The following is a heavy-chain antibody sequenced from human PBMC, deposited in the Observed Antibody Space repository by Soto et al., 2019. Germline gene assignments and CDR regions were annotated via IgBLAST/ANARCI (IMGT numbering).Heavy chain of an antibody. Sequence: HPGGSLRLSCAASGFTFSSYAMSWVRQAPGKGLEWVSAISGSGGSTYYADSVKGRFTISRDNSKNTLYLQMNSLRAEDTAVYYCEKDLDSSGWTYYFDYWGQGTLVTVSS. D-gene: IGHD6-19*01. J-gene: IGHJ4*02. CDR2: ISGSGGST. V-gene: IGHV3-23*01. CDR3: EKDLDSSGWTYYFDY. CDR1: GFTFSSYA.